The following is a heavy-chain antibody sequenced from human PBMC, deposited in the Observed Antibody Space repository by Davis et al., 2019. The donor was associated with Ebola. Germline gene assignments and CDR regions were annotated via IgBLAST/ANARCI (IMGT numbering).Heavy chain of an antibody. CDR1: GFTFSTYY. D-gene: IGHD3-10*01. CDR3: ARDQVLLWFGEEPNWYFDL. CDR2: IWYDGSNK. Sequence: GGSLRLSCAASGFTFSTYYITWVRQAPGKGLEWVAVIWYDGSNKYYADSVKGRFTISRDNSKNTLYLQMNSLRAEDTAVYYCARDQVLLWFGEEPNWYFDLWGRGTLVTVSS. J-gene: IGHJ2*01. V-gene: IGHV3-33*08.